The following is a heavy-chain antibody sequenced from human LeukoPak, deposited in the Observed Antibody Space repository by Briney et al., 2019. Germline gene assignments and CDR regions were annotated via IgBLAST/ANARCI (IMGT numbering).Heavy chain of an antibody. D-gene: IGHD5-24*01. Sequence: GGSLRLSCAASGFTFSSYWMHWVRQAPGKGLVWVSRINSGGSSTSYADSVKGRFTISRDNAKNTLYLQMNSLRAEDTAVYYCARASFQRWLQLGGDWGQGTLVTVSS. CDR1: GFTFSSYW. V-gene: IGHV3-74*01. CDR2: INSGGSST. J-gene: IGHJ4*02. CDR3: ARASFQRWLQLGGD.